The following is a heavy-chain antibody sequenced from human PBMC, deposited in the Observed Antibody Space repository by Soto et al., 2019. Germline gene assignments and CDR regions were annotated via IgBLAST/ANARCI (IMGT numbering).Heavy chain of an antibody. CDR3: ARDPGDSSGYYPENGYYYYGMDV. V-gene: IGHV3-53*01. CDR1: GFTVSSNY. Sequence: GGSLRLSCAASGFTVSSNYMSWVRQAPGKGLEWVSVIYSGGSTYYADSVKGRFTISRDNSKNTLYLQMNSLRAEDTAVYYCARDPGDSSGYYPENGYYYYGMDVWGQGTTVTV. CDR2: IYSGGST. D-gene: IGHD3-22*01. J-gene: IGHJ6*02.